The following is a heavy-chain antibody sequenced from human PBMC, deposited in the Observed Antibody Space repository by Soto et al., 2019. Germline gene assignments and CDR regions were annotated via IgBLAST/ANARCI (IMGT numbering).Heavy chain of an antibody. V-gene: IGHV3-30*18. J-gene: IGHJ3*02. CDR2: ISYDGSNK. CDR1: GVTFSSYG. CDR3: AKDGLDGGVDAFDI. D-gene: IGHD3-16*01. Sequence: QVQLVESGGGVVQPGRSLRLSCAASGVTFSSYGMHWVRQAPGKGLEWVAVISYDGSNKYYADSVKGRFTISRDNSKNTLYLQMNSLRAEDTAAYYCAKDGLDGGVDAFDIWGQGTMVTVSS.